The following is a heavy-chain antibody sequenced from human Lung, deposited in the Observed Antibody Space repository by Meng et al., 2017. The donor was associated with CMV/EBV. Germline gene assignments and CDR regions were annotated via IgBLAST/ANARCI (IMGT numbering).Heavy chain of an antibody. J-gene: IGHJ4*02. CDR1: RGTISSVDYC. V-gene: IGHV4-30-4*08. CDR2: TYYSGST. CDR3: ARDWGSGSDY. D-gene: IGHD3-16*01. Sequence: QLVQAGPALVTPPPPLALTGTSSRGTISSVDYCWSWLRQPPGNGLEWIGYTYYSGSTYYNPSLTSRVTISVDTSKNHFSLKLSSVTAADTAAYYCARDWGSGSDYWGQGTLVTVSS.